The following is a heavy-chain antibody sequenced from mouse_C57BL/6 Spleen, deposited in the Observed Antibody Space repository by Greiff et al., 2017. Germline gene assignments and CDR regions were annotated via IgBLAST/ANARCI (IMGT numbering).Heavy chain of an antibody. CDR1: GYAFSSSW. J-gene: IGHJ1*03. V-gene: IGHV1-82*01. Sequence: VKVVESGPELVKPGASVKISCKASGYAFSSSWMNWVKQRPGKGLEWIGRIYPGDGDTNYNGKFKGKATLTADTSSNTAYMQHSSLTSEDSADYFCARDYYSDDYWYFDVWGKGTTVTVSS. CDR2: IYPGDGDT. CDR3: ARDYYSDDYWYFDV. D-gene: IGHD1-1*01.